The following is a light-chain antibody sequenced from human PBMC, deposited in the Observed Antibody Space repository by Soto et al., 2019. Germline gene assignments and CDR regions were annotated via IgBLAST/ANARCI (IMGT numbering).Light chain of an antibody. Sequence: VITQSPLSLPVTLGQPASISCRSSQSLVYSDGNTYLNWFLQRPGQSPRRLIYKVSNRDSGVPDRFSGSGSGTDFTLRISRVEAEDVGVYYCMQGSYWPCTFGQGTKV. J-gene: IGKJ1*01. CDR2: KVS. V-gene: IGKV2-30*01. CDR3: MQGSYWPCT. CDR1: QSLVYSDGNTY.